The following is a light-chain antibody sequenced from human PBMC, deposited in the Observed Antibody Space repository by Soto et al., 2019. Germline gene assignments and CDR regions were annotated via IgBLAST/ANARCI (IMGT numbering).Light chain of an antibody. CDR1: QGIGND. CDR3: LQHHNYPLT. J-gene: IGKJ4*02. CDR2: AAT. V-gene: IGKV1-6*02. Sequence: AIQMAQSPSSLSASVGDRVTITCRASQGIGNDVGWYQQEPGKATKLLLYAATTLQSAVPSRFSGTRAGTDFTLPISSLQPEYFATCYRLQHHNYPLTCGGGTKVEI.